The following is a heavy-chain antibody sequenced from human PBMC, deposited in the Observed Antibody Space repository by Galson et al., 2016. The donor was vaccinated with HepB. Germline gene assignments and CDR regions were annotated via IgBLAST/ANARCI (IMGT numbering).Heavy chain of an antibody. V-gene: IGHV3-33*08. Sequence: SLRLSCAASGFTFSYYTMHWVRQAPGKGLEWVAVIWYDGGKKYYIESVEGRFTISRDNSKNTLYLQMNSLRAEDTAVYYCARDPSYCSVGGCYLDYYGMDVWGQGTTVTVSS. J-gene: IGHJ6*02. D-gene: IGHD2-15*01. CDR3: ARDPSYCSVGGCYLDYYGMDV. CDR1: GFTFSYYT. CDR2: IWYDGGKK.